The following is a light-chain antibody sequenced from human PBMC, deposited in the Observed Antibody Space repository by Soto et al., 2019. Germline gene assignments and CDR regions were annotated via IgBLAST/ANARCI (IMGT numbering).Light chain of an antibody. CDR1: SSDVGGYNY. V-gene: IGLV2-11*01. CDR3: CSCVSGSPFDVL. J-gene: IGLJ3*02. CDR2: DVS. Sequence: QSALTQPRSVSGSPGQSVTISCTGTSSDVGGYNYVSWYQQHPGKAPKLMICDVSKRPSGVSDRFSGSKSGNTASLTISGLQAEDEADYYCCSCVSGSPFDVLFGGGTKLTVL.